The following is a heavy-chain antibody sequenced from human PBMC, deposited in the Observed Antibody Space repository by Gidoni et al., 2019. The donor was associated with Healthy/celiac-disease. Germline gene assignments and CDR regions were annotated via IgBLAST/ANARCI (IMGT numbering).Heavy chain of an antibody. Sequence: QVQLQESGPGLVKPSETLSLTCTVSGGSISRYYWSWIRQPRGKGLEWIGYIYYSGSTNYNPPLKSRVTISVDTSKNQFSLKLSSVTAADTAVYYCAREQWLKYGFHYYYYGMDVWGQGTTVTVSS. CDR1: GGSISRYY. CDR3: AREQWLKYGFHYYYYGMDV. D-gene: IGHD6-19*01. CDR2: IYYSGST. V-gene: IGHV4-59*01. J-gene: IGHJ6*02.